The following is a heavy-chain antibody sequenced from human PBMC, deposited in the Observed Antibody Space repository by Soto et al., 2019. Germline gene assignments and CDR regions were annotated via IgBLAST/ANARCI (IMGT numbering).Heavy chain of an antibody. CDR1: GFIFGSYS. CDR3: AREIYCGAECYQTCFDP. CDR2: ISAISTYI. V-gene: IGHV3-21*01. J-gene: IGHJ5*02. D-gene: IGHD2-21*01. Sequence: GGSLRLSCAASGFIFGSYSMNCVRQAPGKGLEWVSSISAISTYIYYADSVKGRFTISRDNAKNSMYLQMNSLGAEDTAIYYCAREIYCGAECYQTCFDPWGQGILVTVS.